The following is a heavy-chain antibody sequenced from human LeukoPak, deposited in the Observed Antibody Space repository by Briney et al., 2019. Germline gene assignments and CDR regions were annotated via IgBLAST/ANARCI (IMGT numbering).Heavy chain of an antibody. CDR2: INHSGSA. CDR1: GGSFSGYY. V-gene: IGHV4-34*01. J-gene: IGHJ4*02. CDR3: ARGRGAYHFDY. D-gene: IGHD1-26*01. Sequence: SETLSLTCAVYGGSFSGYYWSLIRQPPGKGLEWIGEINHSGSANYNPSLKSRVTISVDTSKNQFSLKLSSVTAADTAVYYCARGRGAYHFDYWGQGTLVTVSS.